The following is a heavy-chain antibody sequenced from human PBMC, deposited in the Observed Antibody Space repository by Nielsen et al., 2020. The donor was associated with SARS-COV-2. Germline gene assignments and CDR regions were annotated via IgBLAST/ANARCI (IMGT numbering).Heavy chain of an antibody. CDR2: VSWNSAYM. Sequence: SLKISCAASGFTFDDYALHWVRQVPGKGLEWVSGVSWNSAYMAYADSVKGRFTISSDNSENTVYLQMNSLRAEDTAVYYCARDPIVGSSGWYFDYWGQGTLVTLS. V-gene: IGHV3-9*01. D-gene: IGHD1-26*01. J-gene: IGHJ4*02. CDR3: ARDPIVGSSGWYFDY. CDR1: GFTFDDYA.